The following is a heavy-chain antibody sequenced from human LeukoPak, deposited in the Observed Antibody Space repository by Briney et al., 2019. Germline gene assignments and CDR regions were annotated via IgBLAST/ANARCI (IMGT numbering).Heavy chain of an antibody. V-gene: IGHV3-7*01. J-gene: IGHJ4*02. CDR2: IKQDGSEK. Sequence: GGSLRLSCAASGFNFCSYWMSWVRPAPGKGLGGVANIKQDGSEKYYVDSVKGRFTISRDNAKNSLYMQMNSLRAEDTAVYYCERDGIAAADSYYFDYWGQGTLVTVSS. CDR1: GFNFCSYW. CDR3: ERDGIAAADSYYFDY. D-gene: IGHD6-13*01.